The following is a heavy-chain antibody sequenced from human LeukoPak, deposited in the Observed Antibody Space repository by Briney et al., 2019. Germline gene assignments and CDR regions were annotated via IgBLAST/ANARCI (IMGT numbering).Heavy chain of an antibody. CDR3: ARVEASGYDYGAFDY. CDR2: IKPDGSEK. V-gene: IGHV3-7*01. J-gene: IGHJ4*02. CDR1: GFTADTYW. D-gene: IGHD5-12*01. Sequence: GGSLRLSCVASGFTADTYWMSWVRQAPGKGLEWVANIKPDGSEKQYVDSVRGRFTVSRDNAKNSLYLQMNSLRAEDTAVYYCARVEASGYDYGAFDYWGQGTLVTVSS.